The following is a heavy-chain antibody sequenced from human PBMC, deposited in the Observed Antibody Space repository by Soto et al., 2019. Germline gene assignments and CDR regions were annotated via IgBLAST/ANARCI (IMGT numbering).Heavy chain of an antibody. J-gene: IGHJ6*02. CDR1: GGTFSTDS. V-gene: IGHV1-69*12. Sequence: QVQLVQSGAEVKKPGSSVKVSCKASGGTFSTDSISWVRQAPGQGLEWMGGIIPMFGTANNAQKFQGRVTINADESTSTAYMELSSLRSEDTAVYFCAREIDGYYGMDVWGQGNTVTVAS. CDR2: IIPMFGTA. CDR3: AREIDGYYGMDV.